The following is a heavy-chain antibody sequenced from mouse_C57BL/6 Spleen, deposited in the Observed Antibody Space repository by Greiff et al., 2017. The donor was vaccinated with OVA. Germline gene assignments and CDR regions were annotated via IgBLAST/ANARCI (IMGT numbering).Heavy chain of an antibody. CDR1: GYAFSSSW. V-gene: IGHV1-82*01. D-gene: IGHD1-1*01. CDR2: IYPGDGDT. J-gene: IGHJ2*01. Sequence: VQLQQSGPELVKPGASVKISCKASGYAFSSSWMNWVKQRPGKGLEWIGRIYPGDGDTNYNGKFKGKATLTADKSSSTAYMQLSSLTSEDSAVYFCARGSITTVVADYWGQGTTLTVSS. CDR3: ARGSITTVVADY.